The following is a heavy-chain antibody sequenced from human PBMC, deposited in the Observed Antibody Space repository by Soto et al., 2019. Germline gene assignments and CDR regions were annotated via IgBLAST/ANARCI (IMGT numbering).Heavy chain of an antibody. Sequence: QVQLQQWGAGLLKPSETLSLTCAVYGGSFSGYYWTWIRQPPGTGLEWIGEINHSGSTNYNPSLKSRDTTSVDTSKNQFSLMLTSVTAADTAVYYCARDKITGIFDYWGQGTLVTVSS. CDR3: ARDKITGIFDY. CDR2: INHSGST. D-gene: IGHD2-8*02. V-gene: IGHV4-34*01. J-gene: IGHJ4*02. CDR1: GGSFSGYY.